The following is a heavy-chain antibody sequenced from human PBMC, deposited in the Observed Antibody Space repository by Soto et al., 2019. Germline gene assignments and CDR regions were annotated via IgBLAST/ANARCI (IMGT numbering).Heavy chain of an antibody. D-gene: IGHD2-15*01. CDR2: IYYSGST. J-gene: IGHJ4*02. V-gene: IGHV4-39*01. CDR1: GGSISSSSYY. CDR3: ARHGQYCSGGSCSLDY. Sequence: QLQLQESGPGLVKPSETLSLTCTVSGGSISSSSYYWGWIRQPPGKGLEWIGSIYYSGSTYYNPSLKSRVTLSGDTSKNQFSLKLSSVTAADTAVYYCARHGQYCSGGSCSLDYWGQGTLVTVSS.